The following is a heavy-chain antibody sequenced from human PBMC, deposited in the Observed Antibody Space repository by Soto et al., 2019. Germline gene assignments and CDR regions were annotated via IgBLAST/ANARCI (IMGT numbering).Heavy chain of an antibody. CDR1: GFTFSTYS. CDR3: ARYDSSGYYWHYYYSGMDV. J-gene: IGHJ6*02. V-gene: IGHV3-21*01. Sequence: EVQLVESGGGLVKPGGSLRLSCAASGFTFSTYSMNWVRQAPGKGLEWVSSISDRSSYIYYADSVKGRFTIYRDNAKNSLYLQMNSLRAEDTAVYYCARYDSSGYYWHYYYSGMDVWGQGTTVTVSS. D-gene: IGHD3-22*01. CDR2: ISDRSSYI.